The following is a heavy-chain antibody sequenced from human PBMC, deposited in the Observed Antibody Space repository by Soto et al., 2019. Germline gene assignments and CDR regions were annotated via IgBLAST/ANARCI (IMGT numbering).Heavy chain of an antibody. CDR2: ISWNSGST. Sequence: EVQLVESGGGLVQPGRSLRLSCAASGFTFDDFSMHWVRQAPGKGLEWVSGISWNSGSTGYADSVKGRFIISRDNAKNSLYLQMNSLRAEDTALYHCVKGVSAFYYGSGSVSDYWGQGTLVTVSS. CDR1: GFTFDDFS. J-gene: IGHJ4*02. CDR3: VKGVSAFYYGSGSVSDY. V-gene: IGHV3-9*01. D-gene: IGHD3-10*01.